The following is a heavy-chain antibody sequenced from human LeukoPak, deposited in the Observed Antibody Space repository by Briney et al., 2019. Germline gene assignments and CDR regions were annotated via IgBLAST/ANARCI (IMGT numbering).Heavy chain of an antibody. CDR1: GFIVSSNY. V-gene: IGHV3-53*01. CDR2: IYSGGST. D-gene: IGHD6-19*01. J-gene: IGHJ4*02. Sequence: GGSLRLSCAASGFIVSSNYMSWVRQAPGKGLEWVSVIYSGGSTYYADSVKGRFTISRDISKNTLYLQMNSLRAEDTAVYYCARDRSGWPRIDYWGQGTLVTVSS. CDR3: ARDRSGWPRIDY.